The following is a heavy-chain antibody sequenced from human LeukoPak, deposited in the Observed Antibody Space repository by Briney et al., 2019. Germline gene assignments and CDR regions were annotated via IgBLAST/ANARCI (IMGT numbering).Heavy chain of an antibody. Sequence: ASVKVSCKASGYTFSDSYIHWVRQAPGQGLEWMGWINPNSGGTNYAQKFQGRVTMTRDTSISTAYMELSRLRSDDTAVYYCARVKYDSSGYYYDSWGQGTLVTVSS. J-gene: IGHJ4*02. CDR2: INPNSGGT. CDR1: GYTFSDSY. D-gene: IGHD3-22*01. V-gene: IGHV1-2*02. CDR3: ARVKYDSSGYYYDS.